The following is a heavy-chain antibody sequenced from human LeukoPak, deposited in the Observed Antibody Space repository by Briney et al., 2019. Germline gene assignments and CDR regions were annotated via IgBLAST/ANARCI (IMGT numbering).Heavy chain of an antibody. D-gene: IGHD6-6*01. J-gene: IGHJ4*02. CDR3: ARATSIAARVGY. CDR1: GGSISSSSYY. Sequence: SETLSLTCTVSGGSISSSSYYWGWIRQPPGEGLEWIGSIYYSGSTYYNPSLKSRVTISVDTSKNQFSLKLSSVTAADTVVYYCARATSIAARVGYWGQGTLVTVSS. V-gene: IGHV4-39*01. CDR2: IYYSGST.